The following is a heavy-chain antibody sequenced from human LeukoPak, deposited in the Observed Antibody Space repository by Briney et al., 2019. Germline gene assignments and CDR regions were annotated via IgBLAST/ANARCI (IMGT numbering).Heavy chain of an antibody. J-gene: IGHJ4*02. Sequence: GGSLRLSCAASGFTFSSYWMSWVRQAPGKGLEWVSSISYTGTYIYYADSVKGRFTISRDNAQNSLYLQMNSLRAEDTAIYYCVRDRGTYRPIDYWGQGTLVTVSS. V-gene: IGHV3-21*04. D-gene: IGHD1-26*01. CDR1: GFTFSSYW. CDR3: VRDRGTYRPIDY. CDR2: ISYTGTYI.